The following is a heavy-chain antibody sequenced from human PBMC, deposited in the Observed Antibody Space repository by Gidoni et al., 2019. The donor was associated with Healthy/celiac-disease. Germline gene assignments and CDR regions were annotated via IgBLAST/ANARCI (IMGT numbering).Heavy chain of an antibody. CDR1: GFPSIYAW. J-gene: IGHJ4*02. CDR2: IKRKTDRGKK. Sequence: QLIAPGGCFVTPGGSLNLLCPTFGFPSIYAWLLCAPSATGPGARQATWKGREWVGRIKRKTDRGKKENDEHVKGRFTISRDDSKNKLYLKMNSLKNEETAVYYCTTDHAIAAAGTVSGFDNWGQGTMVTVSS. D-gene: IGHD6-13*01. CDR3: TTDHAIAAAGTVSGFDN. V-gene: IGHV3-15*01.